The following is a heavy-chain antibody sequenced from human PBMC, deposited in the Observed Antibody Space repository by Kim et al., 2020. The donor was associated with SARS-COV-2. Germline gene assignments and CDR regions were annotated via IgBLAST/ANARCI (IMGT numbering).Heavy chain of an antibody. Sequence: ASVKVSCKASGYTFTSYDINWVRQATGQGLEWMGWMNPNSGNTGYAQKFQGRVTMTRNTSISTAYMELSSLRSEDTAVYYCARASAAWIQLWLRGYGMDVWGQGTTVTVSS. CDR1: GYTFTSYD. CDR3: ARASAAWIQLWLRGYGMDV. V-gene: IGHV1-8*01. D-gene: IGHD5-18*01. J-gene: IGHJ6*02. CDR2: MNPNSGNT.